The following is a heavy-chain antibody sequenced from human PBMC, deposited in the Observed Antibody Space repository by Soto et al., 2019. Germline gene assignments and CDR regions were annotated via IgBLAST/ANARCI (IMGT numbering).Heavy chain of an antibody. D-gene: IGHD6-19*01. J-gene: IGHJ4*02. Sequence: QLQLQESGSGLVKPSQTLSLTCAVSGGSISSGGYSWSWIRQPPGKGLEYIGYIYHSGSTYYNPSLKSRVTISVDRAKNQFSLKLSSVTAADTAVYYCAIVSSGWGIDYWGQGTLVTVSS. CDR2: IYHSGST. V-gene: IGHV4-30-2*01. CDR1: GGSISSGGYS. CDR3: AIVSSGWGIDY.